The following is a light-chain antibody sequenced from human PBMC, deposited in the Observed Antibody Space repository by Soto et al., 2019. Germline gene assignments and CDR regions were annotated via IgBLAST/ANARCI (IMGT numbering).Light chain of an antibody. CDR2: DAS. V-gene: IGKV1-5*01. CDR1: HSISSW. J-gene: IGKJ1*01. Sequence: DLQMTQSPSTLSASVRDRVTTPCRASHSISSWLAGYQQTPWTVPKLLIYDASSLESGVPSRFSGSGSGTELTLSISSRQPEDCETFYCQQSYTTPRKLGEGTKVDI. CDR3: QQSYTTPRK.